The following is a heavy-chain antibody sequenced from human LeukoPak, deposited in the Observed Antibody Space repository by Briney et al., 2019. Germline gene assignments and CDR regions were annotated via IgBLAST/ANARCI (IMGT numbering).Heavy chain of an antibody. V-gene: IGHV1-8*03. CDR1: GYTFTSYD. CDR3: ARGITMVRGVRRHNWFDP. D-gene: IGHD3-10*01. J-gene: IGHJ5*02. CDR2: MNPNSGNT. Sequence: GASVKVSCKASGYTFTSYDINWVRQATGQGLEWMGWMNPNSGNTGYAQKFQGRVTITRNTSISTAYMELSSLRSEDTAVYYCARGITMVRGVRRHNWFDPWGQGTLVTVSS.